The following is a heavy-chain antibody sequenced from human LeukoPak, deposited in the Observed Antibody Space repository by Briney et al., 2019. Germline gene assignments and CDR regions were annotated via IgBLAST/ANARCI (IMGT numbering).Heavy chain of an antibody. D-gene: IGHD2-15*01. CDR3: ARHPSCSGGSCYLGWFDP. J-gene: IGHJ5*02. V-gene: IGHV4-38-2*02. CDR2: IYHSGST. CDR1: GYSISSGYY. Sequence: SETLSLTCTVSGYSISSGYYWGWIRQPPGKGLEWIGSIYHSGSTYYNPSLKSRVTISVDTSKNQFSLKLSSVTAADTAVFYCARHPSCSGGSCYLGWFDPWGQGTLVTVSS.